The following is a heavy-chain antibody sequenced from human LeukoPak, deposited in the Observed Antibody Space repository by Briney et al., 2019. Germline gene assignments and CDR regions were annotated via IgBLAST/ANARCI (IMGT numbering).Heavy chain of an antibody. J-gene: IGHJ4*02. Sequence: SETLSLTCTVSGGSISSYYWSWIRQPLGKGLEWIGYIYYSGSTNYNPSLKSRVTISVDTSKNQFSLKLSSVTAADTAVYYCARPTRGYSYGPIDYWGQGTLVTVSS. CDR2: IYYSGST. CDR1: GGSISSYY. CDR3: ARPTRGYSYGPIDY. D-gene: IGHD5-18*01. V-gene: IGHV4-59*01.